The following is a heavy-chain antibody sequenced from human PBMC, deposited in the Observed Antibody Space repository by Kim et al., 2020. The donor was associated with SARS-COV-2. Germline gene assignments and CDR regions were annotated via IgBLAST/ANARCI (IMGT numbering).Heavy chain of an antibody. V-gene: IGHV3-30*18. CDR1: GFTFRSYA. Sequence: GGSLRLSCAASGFTFRSYAMHWVRQAPGKGLEWVAVMSNDEVVEFYADSVKGRFNISRDNSKNMLYLRMNSPILEDTAVYYCAKSREWGSLRKYPYYYYMDCWGRGTTVTVSS. J-gene: IGHJ6*03. D-gene: IGHD2-15*01. CDR2: MSNDEVVE. CDR3: AKSREWGSLRKYPYYYYMDC.